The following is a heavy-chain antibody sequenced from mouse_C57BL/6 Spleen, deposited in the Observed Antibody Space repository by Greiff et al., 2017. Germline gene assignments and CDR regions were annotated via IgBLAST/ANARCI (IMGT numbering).Heavy chain of an antibody. CDR2: ISDGGSYT. D-gene: IGHD6-2*01. CDR1: GFTFSSYA. Sequence: EVKVVESGGGLVKPGGSLKLSCAASGFTFSSYAMSWVRQTPEKRLEWVATISDGGSYTYYPDNVKVRFTISRDNAKNNLYLQMSHLKSEDTAMYYCAREESFDYWGQGTTLTVSS. CDR3: AREESFDY. V-gene: IGHV5-4*01. J-gene: IGHJ2*01.